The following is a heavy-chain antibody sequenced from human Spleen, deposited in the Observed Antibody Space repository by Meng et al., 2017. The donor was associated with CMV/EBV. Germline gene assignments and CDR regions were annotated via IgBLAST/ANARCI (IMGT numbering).Heavy chain of an antibody. D-gene: IGHD1-26*01. CDR3: ARQRVGATSHFDY. J-gene: IGHJ4*02. Sequence: SETLSLTCSVSGGSISSTSYYWGWIRQPPGKGLEWIGSIYHSESMSGNPSLKSRVTMSVDTSKNQFSLKLSSVTAADTAVYYCARQRVGATSHFDYWGQGTLVTVSS. V-gene: IGHV4-39*01. CDR2: IYHSESM. CDR1: GGSISSTSYY.